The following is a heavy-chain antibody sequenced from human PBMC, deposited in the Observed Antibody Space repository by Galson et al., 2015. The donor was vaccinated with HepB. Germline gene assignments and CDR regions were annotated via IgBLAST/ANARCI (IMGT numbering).Heavy chain of an antibody. CDR2: INHSGST. CDR1: GGSFSGYY. D-gene: IGHD4-23*01. CDR3: ARGPDYGGNSVGVAY. V-gene: IGHV4-34*01. Sequence: SETLSLTCAVYGGSFSGYYWSWIRQPPGKGLEWIGEINHSGSTNYNPSLKSRVTISVDTSKNQFSLKLSSVTAADTAVYYCARGPDYGGNSVGVAYWGQGTLVTVSS. J-gene: IGHJ4*02.